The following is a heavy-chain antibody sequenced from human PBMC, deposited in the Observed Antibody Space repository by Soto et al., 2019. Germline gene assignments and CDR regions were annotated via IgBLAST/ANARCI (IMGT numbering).Heavy chain of an antibody. J-gene: IGHJ5*02. V-gene: IGHV3-23*01. Sequence: GGSLRLSCEASGFIFSDHAMSWVRQAPGKGLEWVSAITGNGIATYYAGSVKGRFTISRDNSKNTLYLQMNRLRADDTAVYYCARDAISMVRGTKNWFDPWGQGTLVTVSS. CDR3: ARDAISMVRGTKNWFDP. CDR2: ITGNGIAT. CDR1: GFIFSDHA. D-gene: IGHD3-10*01.